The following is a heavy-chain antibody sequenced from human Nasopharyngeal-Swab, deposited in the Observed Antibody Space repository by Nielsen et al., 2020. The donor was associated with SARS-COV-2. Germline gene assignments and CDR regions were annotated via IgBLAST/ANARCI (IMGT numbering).Heavy chain of an antibody. J-gene: IGHJ4*02. CDR1: GFTFDDYA. CDR3: AKDIGSYGDYVFDY. V-gene: IGHV3-9*01. CDR2: ISWNSGSM. Sequence: SLKISCAASGFTFDDYAMHWVRQAPGKGLEWVSGISWNSGSMGYADSVKGRFTISGDNAKNSLYLQMNSLRAEDTALYYCAKDIGSYGDYVFDYWGQGTLVTVSS. D-gene: IGHD4-17*01.